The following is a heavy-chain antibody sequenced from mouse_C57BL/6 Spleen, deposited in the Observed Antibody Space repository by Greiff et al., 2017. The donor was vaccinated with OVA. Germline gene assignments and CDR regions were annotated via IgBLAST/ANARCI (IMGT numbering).Heavy chain of an antibody. CDR2: INPSSGYT. CDR1: GYTFTSYW. V-gene: IGHV1-7*01. CDR3: ARSYYGNYVDC. J-gene: IGHJ2*01. Sequence: VQLQQSGADLAKPGASVKLSCKASGYTFTSYWMHWVKQRPGQGLEWIGYINPSSGYTKYNQKFKAKATLTADKSSSTAYMQLSSLTYEDSAGYYCARSYYGNYVDCWGQGTTLTVSS. D-gene: IGHD2-1*01.